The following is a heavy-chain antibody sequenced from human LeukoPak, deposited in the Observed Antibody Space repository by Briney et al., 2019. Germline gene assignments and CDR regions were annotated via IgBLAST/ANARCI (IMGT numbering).Heavy chain of an antibody. CDR2: IDPSDSYT. J-gene: IGHJ4*02. D-gene: IGHD3-9*01. CDR1: GYSFTSYW. CDR3: ARQGPTYYDILTGSNS. Sequence: GESLRISCKGSGYSFTSYWISWVRQMPGKGLEWMGRIDPSDSYTNYSPSFQGHVTISADKSISTAYLQWSSLKASDTAMYYCARQGPTYYDILTGSNSWGQGTLVTVSS. V-gene: IGHV5-10-1*01.